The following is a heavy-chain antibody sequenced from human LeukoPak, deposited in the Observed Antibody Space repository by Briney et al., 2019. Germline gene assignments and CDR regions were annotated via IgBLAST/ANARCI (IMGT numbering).Heavy chain of an antibody. V-gene: IGHV1-8*01. J-gene: IGHJ4*02. CDR2: MNPNSGNT. CDR3: ARGAYCGGDCYPFDY. Sequence: ASVKVSCKASGYTFTSYDINWVLQATGQGLEWMGWMNPNSGNTGYAQKFQGRVTMTRNTSISTAYMELSSLRSEDTAVYYCARGAYCGGDCYPFDYWGQGTLVTVSS. CDR1: GYTFTSYD. D-gene: IGHD2-21*02.